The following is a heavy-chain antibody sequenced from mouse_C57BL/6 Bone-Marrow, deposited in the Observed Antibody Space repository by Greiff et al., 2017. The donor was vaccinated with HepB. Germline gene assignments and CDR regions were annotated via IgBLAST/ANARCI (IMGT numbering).Heavy chain of an antibody. J-gene: IGHJ2*01. CDR3: AREGLRKFDY. Sequence: EVKLVESGGGLVKPGGSLKLSCAASGFTFSSYAMSWVRQTPEKRLEWVATISDGGSYTYYPDNVKGRFTISRDNAKNNLYLQMSHLKSEDTAMYYCAREGLRKFDYWGQGTTLTVSS. V-gene: IGHV5-4*01. CDR2: ISDGGSYT. D-gene: IGHD2-2*01. CDR1: GFTFSSYA.